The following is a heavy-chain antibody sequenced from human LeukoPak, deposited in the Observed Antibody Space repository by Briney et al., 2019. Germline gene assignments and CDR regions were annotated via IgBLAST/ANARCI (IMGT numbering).Heavy chain of an antibody. V-gene: IGHV4-59*01. CDR1: GGSISSYY. CDR3: ARDSRGFHADPRRVEYYYYGMDV. CDR2: IYYSGST. Sequence: SETLSLTCTVPGGSISSYYWSWIRQPPGKGLEWIGYIYYSGSTNYNPSLKSRVTISVDTSKNQFSLKLSSVTAADTAVYYCARDSRGFHADPRRVEYYYYGMDVWGQGTTVTVSS. J-gene: IGHJ6*02. D-gene: IGHD2-15*01.